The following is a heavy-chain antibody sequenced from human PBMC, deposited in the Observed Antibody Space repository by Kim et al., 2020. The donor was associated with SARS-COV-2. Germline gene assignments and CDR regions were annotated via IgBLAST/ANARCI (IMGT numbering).Heavy chain of an antibody. J-gene: IGHJ4*02. CDR3: AKDIASGSYFYYFDY. CDR2: ISWNSGSI. V-gene: IGHV3-9*01. Sequence: GGSLRLSCAASGFTFDDYAMHWVRQAPGKGQEWVSGISWNSGSIGYSDSVKGRFTISRDNAKNSLYLQMNSLRAEDTALYYCAKDIASGSYFYYFDYWGQGTLVTVSS. D-gene: IGHD1-26*01. CDR1: GFTFDDYA.